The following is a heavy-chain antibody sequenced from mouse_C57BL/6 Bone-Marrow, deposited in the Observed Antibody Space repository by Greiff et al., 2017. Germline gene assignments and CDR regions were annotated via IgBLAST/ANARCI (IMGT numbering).Heavy chain of an antibody. D-gene: IGHD1-1*01. CDR3: ARGPTVTDY. CDR2: IYPRSGNT. Sequence: VKLMESGAELARPGASVKLSCKASGYTFTSYGISWVKQRTGQGLEWIGEIYPRSGNTYYNEKFKGKATLTADKSSSTAYMELRSLTSEDSAVYFCARGPTVTDYWGQGTTLTVSS. J-gene: IGHJ2*01. V-gene: IGHV1-81*01. CDR1: GYTFTSYG.